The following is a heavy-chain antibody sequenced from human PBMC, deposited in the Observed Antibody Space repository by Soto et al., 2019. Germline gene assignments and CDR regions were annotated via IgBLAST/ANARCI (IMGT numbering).Heavy chain of an antibody. CDR1: GYSISSAYY. Sequence: SETLSLSCAVSGYSISSAYYWGWIRQPPGKGLEWIGSIYHSGSTYYNPSLKSRVTISVDTSKNQFSLRLSSVTAADTAVYYCARAPYSSTWYCDYWGQGTLVT. CDR3: ARAPYSSTWYCDY. D-gene: IGHD6-13*01. V-gene: IGHV4-38-2*01. J-gene: IGHJ4*02. CDR2: IYHSGST.